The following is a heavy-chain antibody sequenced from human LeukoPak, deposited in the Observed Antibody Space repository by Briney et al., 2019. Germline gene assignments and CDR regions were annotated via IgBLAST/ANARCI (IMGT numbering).Heavy chain of an antibody. Sequence: PGGSLRLSCAASGFTFSSYGMHWVRQAPGKGLEWVAVIWYDGSNKYYADSVKGRFTISRDNSKNTLYLQMNSLRAEDTAVYYCARVGIVSYFDHWGQGTLVTVSS. CDR3: ARVGIVSYFDH. CDR2: IWYDGSNK. CDR1: GFTFSSYG. D-gene: IGHD2-21*01. V-gene: IGHV3-33*01. J-gene: IGHJ4*02.